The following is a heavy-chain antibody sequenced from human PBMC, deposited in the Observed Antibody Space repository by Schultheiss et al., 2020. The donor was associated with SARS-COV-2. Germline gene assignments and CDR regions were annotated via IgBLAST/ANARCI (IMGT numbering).Heavy chain of an antibody. Sequence: ESLKISCAVYGGSFSGYYWSWIRQPPGKGLEWIGEINHSGSTNYNPSLKSRVTISVDTSKNQFSLKLSSVTAADTAVYYCARQGYCSSTSCYSAEYFQHWGQGTLVTVSS. J-gene: IGHJ1*01. CDR3: ARQGYCSSTSCYSAEYFQH. CDR2: INHSGST. D-gene: IGHD2-2*01. V-gene: IGHV4-34*01. CDR1: GGSFSGYY.